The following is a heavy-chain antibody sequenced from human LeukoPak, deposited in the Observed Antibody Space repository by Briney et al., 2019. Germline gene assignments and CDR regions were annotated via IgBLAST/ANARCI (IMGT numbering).Heavy chain of an antibody. V-gene: IGHV6-1*01. CDR1: GDSVSSNSAA. Sequence: SQTLSLTCAISGDSVSSNSAAWNWIRQSPSRGLAWLGRTYYRSKWHSYYAPSVKSRITINPDTSKNQFSLQLKSVTPEDTAVYYCARMVGLVSDFWGQGTLVTVSS. D-gene: IGHD3-10*01. CDR2: TYYRSKWHS. J-gene: IGHJ4*02. CDR3: ARMVGLVSDF.